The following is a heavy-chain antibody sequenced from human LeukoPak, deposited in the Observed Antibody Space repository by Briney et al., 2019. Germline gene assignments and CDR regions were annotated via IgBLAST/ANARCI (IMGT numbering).Heavy chain of an antibody. V-gene: IGHV3-15*01. CDR2: IKSKTDGGTT. CDR3: TRGLNGITIFGVVMALDY. Sequence: GGSLRLSCAASGFTFSNAWMSWVRQAPGKGLEWVGRIKSKTDGGTTDYAAPVKGRFTISREDSKNTLYLQMNSLKTEDTAVYYCTRGLNGITIFGVVMALDYWGQGTLVTVSS. J-gene: IGHJ4*02. CDR1: GFTFSNAW. D-gene: IGHD3-3*01.